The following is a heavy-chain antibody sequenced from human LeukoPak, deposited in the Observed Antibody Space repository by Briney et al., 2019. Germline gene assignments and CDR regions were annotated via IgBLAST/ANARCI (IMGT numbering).Heavy chain of an antibody. CDR1: GYTFTSYY. D-gene: IGHD6-19*01. J-gene: IGHJ5*02. CDR2: INPSGGST. CDR3: ARQWLINWFDP. Sequence: ASVKVSCKASGYTFTSYYMHWVRQAPGQGLDWMGIINPSGGSTSYAQKFQGRVTMTRDTYTSTVYMELSSLRSEDTAVYYCARQWLINWFDPWGQGTLVTVSS. V-gene: IGHV1-46*01.